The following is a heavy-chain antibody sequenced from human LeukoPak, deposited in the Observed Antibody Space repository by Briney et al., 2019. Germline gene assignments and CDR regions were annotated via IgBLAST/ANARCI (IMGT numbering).Heavy chain of an antibody. D-gene: IGHD5-24*01. V-gene: IGHV4-59*08. CDR1: GGSINSYY. CDR3: ARVGDGDAFDI. Sequence: SETLSLTCTVSGGSINSYYWSWIRQPPGKGLEWIGYIYYSGSTYYNPSLKSRVTISVDTSKNQFSLKLSSVTAADTAVYYCARVGDGDAFDIWGQGTMVTVSS. J-gene: IGHJ3*02. CDR2: IYYSGST.